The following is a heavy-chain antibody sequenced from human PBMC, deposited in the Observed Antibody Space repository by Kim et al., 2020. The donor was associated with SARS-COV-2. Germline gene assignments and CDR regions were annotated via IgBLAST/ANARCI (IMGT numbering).Heavy chain of an antibody. CDR2: ISRYDGNT. J-gene: IGHJ4*02. CDR3: AREAGRVMTGPGVDY. Sequence: ASVKVSFKSSGYTFTSHGFGWVRQAPGQGLEWLGWISRYDGNTKYAQKFQGRISMTTDTPTSTAYMELRSLTSDDTAVYFCAREAGRVMTGPGVDYWGQGTLVTVSS. D-gene: IGHD3-10*01. V-gene: IGHV1-18*01. CDR1: GYTFTSHG.